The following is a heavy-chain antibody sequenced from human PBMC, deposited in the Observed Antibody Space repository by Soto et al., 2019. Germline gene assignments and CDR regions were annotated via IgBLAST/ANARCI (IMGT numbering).Heavy chain of an antibody. V-gene: IGHV3-74*01. Sequence: EVQLVQSGGGSVQPGGSLRLSCAASGFTFTNYWMHWVRQVPGKGLVWVSRIDGVGTGTSYSDSVRGRFTISRDNAENTLYLQMNSLRADDTAVYYCTTVFEYWGHVTLVTVSS. CDR1: GFTFTNYW. CDR2: IDGVGTGT. CDR3: TTVFEY. J-gene: IGHJ4*01.